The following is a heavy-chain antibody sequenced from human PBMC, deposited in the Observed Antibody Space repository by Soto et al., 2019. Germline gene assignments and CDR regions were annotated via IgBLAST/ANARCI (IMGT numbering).Heavy chain of an antibody. CDR3: VRLPITGMRITWFDP. J-gene: IGHJ5*02. D-gene: IGHD1-20*01. Sequence: PGESLKISCKTSGYSFTSYWIAWVRQMPGKGLEWMGIIYPSDSDTRYSPSFQGQVTISADKSISTAYLQWSSLKASDSAFYYCVRLPITGMRITWFDPWGQGTLVTVSS. CDR1: GYSFTSYW. CDR2: IYPSDSDT. V-gene: IGHV5-51*01.